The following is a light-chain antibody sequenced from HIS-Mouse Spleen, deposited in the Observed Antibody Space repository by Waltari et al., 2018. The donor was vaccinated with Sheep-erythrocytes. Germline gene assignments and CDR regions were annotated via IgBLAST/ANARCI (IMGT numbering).Light chain of an antibody. Sequence: AIQMTQSPHSLSASVGHRVTITCRASQGIRNDLGWYQQKPGKAPKLLIYAASSLQSGVPSRFSGSGSGTDFTLTISSLQPEDFATYYCLQDYNYPYTFGQGTKLEIK. CDR2: AAS. CDR1: QGIRND. J-gene: IGKJ2*01. V-gene: IGKV1-6*01. CDR3: LQDYNYPYT.